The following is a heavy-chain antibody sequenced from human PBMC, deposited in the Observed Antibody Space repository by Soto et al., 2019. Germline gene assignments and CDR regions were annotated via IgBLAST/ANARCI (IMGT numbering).Heavy chain of an antibody. V-gene: IGHV3-20*04. CDR2: INWNGGST. Sequence: EVQLVESGGGVVRPGGSLRLSCAASGFTFDDYGMSWVRQVPGKGLEWVSGINWNGGSTGYADSVKGRFTISRDNAKNSLYLQMNSLRAEETALYYCARDTGSGWYNPSDYWGQGTLVTVSS. D-gene: IGHD6-19*01. J-gene: IGHJ4*02. CDR1: GFTFDDYG. CDR3: ARDTGSGWYNPSDY.